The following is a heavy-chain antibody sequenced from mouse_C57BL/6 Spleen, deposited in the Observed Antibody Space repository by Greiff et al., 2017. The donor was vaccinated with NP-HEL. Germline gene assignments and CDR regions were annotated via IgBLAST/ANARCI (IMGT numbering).Heavy chain of an antibody. CDR3: ARFYDYEYYFDY. CDR2: IRNKANGYTT. CDR1: GFTFTDYY. J-gene: IGHJ2*01. Sequence: EVNVVESGGGLVQPGGSLSLSCAASGFTFTDYYMSWVRQPPGKALEWLGFIRNKANGYTTEYSASVKGRFTISRDNSQSILYLQMNALRAEDSATYYCARFYDYEYYFDYWGQGTTLTVSS. D-gene: IGHD2-4*01. V-gene: IGHV7-3*01.